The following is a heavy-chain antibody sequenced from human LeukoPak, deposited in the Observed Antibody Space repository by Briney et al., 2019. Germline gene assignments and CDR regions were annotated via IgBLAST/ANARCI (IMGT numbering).Heavy chain of an antibody. D-gene: IGHD6-13*01. CDR3: ARDAAVRI. CDR2: IYHSGST. J-gene: IGHJ4*02. V-gene: IGHV4-59*01. Sequence: SETLSFTCTVSGGFISTYYWSWIRQPPGKGLEWIGYIYHSGSTNYNPALKSRVTMSVDTSKNQFSLNLNSVTAADTAVYYCARDAAVRIWGQGTLVTVSS. CDR1: GGFISTYY.